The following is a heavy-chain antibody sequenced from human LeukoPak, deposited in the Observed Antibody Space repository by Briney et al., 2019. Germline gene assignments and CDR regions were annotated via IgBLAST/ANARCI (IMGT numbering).Heavy chain of an antibody. D-gene: IGHD3-22*01. V-gene: IGHV4-59*01. CDR3: AREDCFDSSGYASWRFDI. Sequence: SETLSLTCTVSGGSISDYYWTWIRQPPGKGLEWIGHIYYSGNTIYNPSLKSRVTISVDTSKNQFSLKLTSVTTADTAVHYCAREDCFDSSGYASWRFDIWGQGTMVTVSS. CDR1: GGSISDYY. J-gene: IGHJ3*02. CDR2: IYYSGNT.